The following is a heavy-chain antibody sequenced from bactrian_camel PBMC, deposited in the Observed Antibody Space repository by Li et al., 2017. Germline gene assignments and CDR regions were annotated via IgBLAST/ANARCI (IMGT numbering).Heavy chain of an antibody. V-gene: IGHV3S53*01. J-gene: IGHJ4*01. Sequence: QVQLVESGGGSVQAGGSLRLSCAASGSLYRSRYMGWFRQAPGKEREGVAAISPSGGSTDYADSVKGRFTISRDNTKKTLYLQMDSLKPEDTAMYYCAATVASAQYSDYFLRPSQYRYWGQGTQVTVS. CDR1: GSLYRSRY. CDR3: AATVASAQYSDYFLRPSQYRY. D-gene: IGHD4*01. CDR2: ISPSGGST.